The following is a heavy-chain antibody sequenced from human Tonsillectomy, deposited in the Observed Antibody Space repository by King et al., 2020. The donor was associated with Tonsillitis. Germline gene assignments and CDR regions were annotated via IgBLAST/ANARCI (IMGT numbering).Heavy chain of an antibody. Sequence: VQLVESGGGLVRPGGSLRLSCEASGFTFNNTWMTWVRQAPGKGLEWVGRISTTAEGATTDCAPTLKDRFSISRDDSKYTVYLQMSSLKTGDTAVYYCSTGIVRNPVTSSGVAGGRDYFDFWGQGTLVTVS. D-gene: IGHD4-17*01. J-gene: IGHJ4*02. CDR2: ISTTAEGATT. CDR1: GFTFNNTW. CDR3: STGIVRNPVTSSGVAGGRDYFDF. V-gene: IGHV3-15*01.